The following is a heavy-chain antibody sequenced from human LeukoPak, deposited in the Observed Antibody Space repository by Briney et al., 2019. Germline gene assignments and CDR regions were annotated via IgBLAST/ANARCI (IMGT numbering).Heavy chain of an antibody. CDR1: GGSFSGYY. V-gene: IGHV4-34*01. J-gene: IGHJ4*02. CDR3: ARSRTRGGYSYGLHFDY. D-gene: IGHD5-18*01. Sequence: PSETLSLTCAVYGGSFSGYYWSRIRQPPGKGLEWIGEINHSGSTNYNPSLKSRVTISVDTSKNQFSLKLSSVTAAATAVYYCARSRTRGGYSYGLHFDYRGQGTLVTVSS. CDR2: INHSGST.